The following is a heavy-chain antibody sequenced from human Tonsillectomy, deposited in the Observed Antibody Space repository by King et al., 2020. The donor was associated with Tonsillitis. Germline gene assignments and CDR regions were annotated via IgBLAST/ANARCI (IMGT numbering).Heavy chain of an antibody. Sequence: VQLVESGGGLVQPGGSLKLSCAASEFTFISSWMTWIRQAPGKGLQWVATIRPDGSEKYYADSGKGRFTVSRDNAKNSLDLQMNSLRSEDTALYYCARDQAYTSFDYWGQGTLVTVSS. CDR2: IRPDGSEK. CDR3: ARDQAYTSFDY. CDR1: EFTFISSW. D-gene: IGHD6-19*01. J-gene: IGHJ4*02. V-gene: IGHV3-7*04.